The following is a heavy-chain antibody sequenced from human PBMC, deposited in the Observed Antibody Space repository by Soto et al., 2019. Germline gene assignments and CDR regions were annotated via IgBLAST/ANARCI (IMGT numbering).Heavy chain of an antibody. CDR2: IKSKTDGGTT. Sequence: GGSLRLSCAASGFTFSNAWMSWVRQAPGKGLEWVGRIKSKTDGGTTDYAAPVKGRFTISRDDSKNTLYLQMNSLKTEDTAVYYCTTYSSGWEGSFDYWGQGTLVTVSS. CDR3: TTYSSGWEGSFDY. J-gene: IGHJ4*02. CDR1: GFTFSNAW. D-gene: IGHD6-19*01. V-gene: IGHV3-15*01.